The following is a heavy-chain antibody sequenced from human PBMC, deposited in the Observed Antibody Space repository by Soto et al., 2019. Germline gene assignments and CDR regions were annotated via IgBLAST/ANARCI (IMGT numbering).Heavy chain of an antibody. D-gene: IGHD1-26*01. CDR1: GYTFATYA. CDR2: ISAYNGNT. Sequence: GASVKVSCKASGYTFATYAMNWVRQAPGQRLEWMGWISAYNGNTNYAQKLQGRVTMTTDTSTSTAYMELRSLRSDDTAVYYCARDAAVGLFDYWGQGTLVTVSS. V-gene: IGHV1-18*01. J-gene: IGHJ4*02. CDR3: ARDAAVGLFDY.